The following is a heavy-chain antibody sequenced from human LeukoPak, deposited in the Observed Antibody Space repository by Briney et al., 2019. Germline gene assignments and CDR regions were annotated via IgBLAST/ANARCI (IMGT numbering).Heavy chain of an antibody. CDR3: ARVGGMTTINIAAFDV. D-gene: IGHD5-24*01. CDR2: IYHSGST. Sequence: SETLSLTRTVSGGSISSCYWNWIRQPPGKGLEWIGYIYHSGSTNYNPSLKSRVTISIDKSKKQFSLKLISVTAADTAIYYCARVGGMTTINIAAFDVWGQGTMVTVSS. J-gene: IGHJ3*01. CDR1: GGSISSCY. V-gene: IGHV4-59*01.